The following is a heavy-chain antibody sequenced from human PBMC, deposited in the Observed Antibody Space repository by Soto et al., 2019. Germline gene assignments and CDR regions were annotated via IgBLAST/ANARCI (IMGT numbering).Heavy chain of an antibody. Sequence: QVQLVESGGGVVQPGRSLRLSCAASGFTFNNYGIHWVRQAPGKGLEWVAVISSDGSDKYYADSVKGRFTISRDNSKDTLFLQMNSLRSEDTAVYYCAKARFDWSTSDSFDIWGQGTMVTVSS. CDR2: ISSDGSDK. J-gene: IGHJ3*02. CDR1: GFTFNNYG. V-gene: IGHV3-30*18. CDR3: AKARFDWSTSDSFDI. D-gene: IGHD3-9*01.